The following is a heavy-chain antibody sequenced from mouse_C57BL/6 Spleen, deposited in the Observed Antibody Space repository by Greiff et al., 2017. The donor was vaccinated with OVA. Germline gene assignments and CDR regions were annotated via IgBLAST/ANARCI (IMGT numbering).Heavy chain of an antibody. CDR2: INPNNGGT. V-gene: IGHV1-22*01. D-gene: IGHD1-1*01. CDR3: ARGGYYGSSYLYAMDY. Sequence: VQLQQSGPELVKPGASVKMSCKASGYTFTDYNMHWVKQSHGKSLEWIGYINPNNGGTSYNQKFKGKATLTVNKSSSTAYMELRSLTSEDSAVYYCARGGYYGSSYLYAMDYWGQGTSVTVSS. J-gene: IGHJ4*01. CDR1: GYTFTDYN.